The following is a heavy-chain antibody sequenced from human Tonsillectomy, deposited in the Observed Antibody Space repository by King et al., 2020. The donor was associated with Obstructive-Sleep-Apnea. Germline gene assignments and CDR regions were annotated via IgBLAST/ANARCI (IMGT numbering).Heavy chain of an antibody. CDR2: IKQDGSGK. CDR3: AREYWGPDY. V-gene: IGHV3-7*01. Sequence: VQLVESGGGLVQPGGSVRLSCGASGFTFSSYWMTWVRQAPGKGLELVANIKQDGSGKNYEDSVKGRFTISRDNAKKSVFLQMNSLTAEDTAVYYCAREYWGPDYWGQGTLVTVSS. J-gene: IGHJ4*02. D-gene: IGHD3-16*01. CDR1: GFTFSSYW.